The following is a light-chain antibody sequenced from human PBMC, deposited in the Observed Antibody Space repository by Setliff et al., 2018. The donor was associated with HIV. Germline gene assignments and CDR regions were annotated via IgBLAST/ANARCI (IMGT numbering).Light chain of an antibody. CDR2: QAT. CDR1: SSDIGRYNL. J-gene: IGLJ1*01. Sequence: QSALPQPASVSGSPGQSITISCTGTSSDIGRYNLVSWYQQYPGKAPKLMIYQATKRPSGVSNRFSGSKSGNTASLTISGLQAEDEADYYCCPNTGSNTYVFGSGTKVTVL. CDR3: CPNTGSNTYV. V-gene: IGLV2-23*01.